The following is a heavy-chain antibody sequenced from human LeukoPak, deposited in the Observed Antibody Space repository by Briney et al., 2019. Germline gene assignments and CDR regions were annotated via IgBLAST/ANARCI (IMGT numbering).Heavy chain of an antibody. Sequence: PGGSLRLSCAASGFTFSSYAMHWVRQAPGKGLEWVAVIWYDGSNKYYADSVKGRFTISRDNSKNTLYLQMNSLRAEDTAVYYCARSSLQLALDYWGQGTLVTVSS. V-gene: IGHV3-33*08. CDR1: GFTFSSYA. D-gene: IGHD5-18*01. CDR3: ARSSLQLALDY. J-gene: IGHJ4*02. CDR2: IWYDGSNK.